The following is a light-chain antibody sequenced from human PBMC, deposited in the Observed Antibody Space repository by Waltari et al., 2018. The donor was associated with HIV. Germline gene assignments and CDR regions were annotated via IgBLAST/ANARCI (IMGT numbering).Light chain of an antibody. CDR3: CSYAGSDTFVL. CDR1: SSDVGAYDS. J-gene: IGLJ2*01. Sequence: QSALTQPRSVSGSPGQSVSISCTGTSSDVGAYDSVSWYQQHPGKAPKVMIFDVSKRPSGVPDRFSGSKSDNTASLTISGLQAEDEADYYCCSYAGSDTFVLFGGGTKLTIL. CDR2: DVS. V-gene: IGLV2-11*01.